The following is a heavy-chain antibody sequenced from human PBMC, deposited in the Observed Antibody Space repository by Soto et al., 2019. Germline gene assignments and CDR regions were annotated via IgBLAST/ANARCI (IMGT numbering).Heavy chain of an antibody. CDR1: GYTFTSYT. J-gene: IGHJ4*02. D-gene: IGHD3-22*01. Sequence: SVKVSCKASGYTFTSYTINWVRQATGQGPEYMGRIIPILGIANYAQKFQGRVTITADKSTSTAYMELSSLRSEDTAVYYCARADYYDSSGYYFTGSTGWGQGTLVTVSS. CDR3: ARADYYDSSGYYFTGSTG. V-gene: IGHV1-69*02. CDR2: IIPILGIA.